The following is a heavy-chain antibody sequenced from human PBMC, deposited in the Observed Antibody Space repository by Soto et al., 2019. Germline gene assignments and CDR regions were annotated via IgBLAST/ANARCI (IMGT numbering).Heavy chain of an antibody. CDR1: GDSISAYY. D-gene: IGHD2-2*01. V-gene: IGHV4-59*01. CDR2: IYNSGFT. Sequence: PSETLSLTCTVSGDSISAYYWSWIRQPPGKGLEWIGHIYNSGFTNYNPSLEGRVTISVDTSRNYFSLKVRSVTTADSAIYYCARHRMRPTNYAVDVWGQGTTVTVSS. CDR3: ARHRMRPTNYAVDV. J-gene: IGHJ6*02.